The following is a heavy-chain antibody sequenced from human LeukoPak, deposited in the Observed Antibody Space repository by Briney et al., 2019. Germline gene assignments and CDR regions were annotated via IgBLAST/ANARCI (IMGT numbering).Heavy chain of an antibody. J-gene: IGHJ4*02. Sequence: GGSLRLSCAASGFTFSSYWMTWVRQAPGKGLEWVANIKQDGSEKYYVDSVKGRFTISRDNAKNSLYLQMNSLRAEDTAVYYCARDILPSGRGAAADYWGQGTLVTVSS. CDR2: IKQDGSEK. CDR1: GFTFSSYW. D-gene: IGHD6-13*01. V-gene: IGHV3-7*01. CDR3: ARDILPSGRGAAADY.